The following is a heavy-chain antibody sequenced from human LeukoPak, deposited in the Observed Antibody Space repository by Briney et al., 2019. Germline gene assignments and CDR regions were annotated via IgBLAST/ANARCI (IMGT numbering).Heavy chain of an antibody. J-gene: IGHJ5*02. Sequence: SVKVSCKPSGITLTSFAVQWVRQARGQGLEWIGWIVVGSGTTKYAQKFQERVTITRDMSTSTAYMELSSLRSEDTAVYYCAADVIPGPKGFDPWGQGTLVTVSS. CDR1: GITLTSFA. CDR2: IVVGSGTT. V-gene: IGHV1-58*01. CDR3: AADVIPGPKGFDP. D-gene: IGHD2-21*01.